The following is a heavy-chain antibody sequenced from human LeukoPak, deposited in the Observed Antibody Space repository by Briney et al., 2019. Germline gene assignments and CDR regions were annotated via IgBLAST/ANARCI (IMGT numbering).Heavy chain of an antibody. Sequence: RTGGSLRLSCAASGFTFSNYAMSWVRQAPGKGLEWVTEISGSGKITYYADSVKGRFTISRDNGKNTLYLQMNSLRAEDTAVYYCARGSTYYDSSGQVPFDYWGQGTLVTVSS. CDR2: ISGSGKIT. D-gene: IGHD3-22*01. J-gene: IGHJ4*02. CDR3: ARGSTYYDSSGQVPFDY. CDR1: GFTFSNYA. V-gene: IGHV3-23*01.